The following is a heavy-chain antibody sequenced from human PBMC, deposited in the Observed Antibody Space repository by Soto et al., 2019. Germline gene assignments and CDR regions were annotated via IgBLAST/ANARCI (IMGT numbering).Heavy chain of an antibody. J-gene: IGHJ5*02. D-gene: IGHD3-3*01. CDR3: ARHPVVGIWSGYPVGWFDP. Sequence: QVQLVQSGAEVKKPGASVKVSCKASGYTFTSYAMHWVRQAPGQRLEWMGWINAGNGNTKYSQKFQGRVTITRDTSASTAYMELSSLRSEDTAVYYCARHPVVGIWSGYPVGWFDPWGQGTLVTVSS. V-gene: IGHV1-3*01. CDR2: INAGNGNT. CDR1: GYTFTSYA.